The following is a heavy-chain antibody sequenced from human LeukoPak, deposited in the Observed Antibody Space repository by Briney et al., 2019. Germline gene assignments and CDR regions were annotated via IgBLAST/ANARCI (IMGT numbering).Heavy chain of an antibody. V-gene: IGHV3-21*01. D-gene: IGHD2-2*01. CDR3: ASRYCTSTNCYAFDI. J-gene: IGHJ3*02. Sequence: GGSLRLSCAASGFTFSSYSMNWVRRAPGKGLEWVSSISSDSNYIFYADSVQGRFTISRDNAENSLFLQMNSLRDEDTAVYYCASRYCTSTNCYAFDIWGQGTMVTVSS. CDR2: ISSDSNYI. CDR1: GFTFSSYS.